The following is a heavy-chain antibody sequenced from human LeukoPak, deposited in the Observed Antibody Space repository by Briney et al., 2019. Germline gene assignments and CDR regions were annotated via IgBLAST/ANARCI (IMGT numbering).Heavy chain of an antibody. CDR3: AKDPTYYDILTGYFFPSFDY. CDR1: GFTFSSYV. D-gene: IGHD3-9*01. V-gene: IGHV3-23*01. J-gene: IGHJ4*02. CDR2: ISGSGGST. Sequence: GGPLRLSCAASGFTFSSYVMSWVRQAPGKGLEWVSAISGSGGSTYYADSVKGRFTISRDNSKNTLYLQMNSLRAEDTAVYYCAKDPTYYDILTGYFFPSFDYWGPGTLVTASS.